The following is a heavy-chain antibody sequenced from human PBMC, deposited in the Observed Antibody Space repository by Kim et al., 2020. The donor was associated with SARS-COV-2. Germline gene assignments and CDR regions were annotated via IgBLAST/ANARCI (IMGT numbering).Heavy chain of an antibody. CDR3: ARRAAPGDWFDP. J-gene: IGHJ5*02. D-gene: IGHD6-25*01. V-gene: IGHV5-10-1*01. Sequence: NYSPSFQGHVTISADKSISTAYLQWSSLKASDTAMYYCARRAAPGDWFDPWGQGTLVTVSS.